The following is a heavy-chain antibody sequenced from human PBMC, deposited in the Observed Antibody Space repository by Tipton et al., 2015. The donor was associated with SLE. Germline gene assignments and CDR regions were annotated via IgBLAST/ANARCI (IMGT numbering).Heavy chain of an antibody. CDR1: GGSFSGYY. CDR2: IYYSGST. CDR3: AREVGTSSGWYFSYWYFDL. Sequence: TLSLTCAVYGGSFSGYYWSWIRQTPGKGLEWIGYIYYSGSTNYNPSLKSRVTISVDTSKNQFSLKLSSVTAADTAVYYCAREVGTSSGWYFSYWYFDLWGRGTLVTVSS. D-gene: IGHD6-19*01. J-gene: IGHJ2*01. V-gene: IGHV4-59*01.